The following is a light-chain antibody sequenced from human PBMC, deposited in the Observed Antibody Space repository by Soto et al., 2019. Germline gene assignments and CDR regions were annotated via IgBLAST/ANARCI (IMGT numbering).Light chain of an antibody. CDR3: CSYAGSHYV. CDR1: SSDVGSYNL. Sequence: QSALTQPASVSGSPGQSITISCTGTSSDVGSYNLVSWYQQHPGKAPKLMIYEVSKRPSGVSNRFSGSKSGNTVSLTISGLQAEDEADYYCCSYAGSHYVFGTGTKVTVL. V-gene: IGLV2-23*02. J-gene: IGLJ1*01. CDR2: EVS.